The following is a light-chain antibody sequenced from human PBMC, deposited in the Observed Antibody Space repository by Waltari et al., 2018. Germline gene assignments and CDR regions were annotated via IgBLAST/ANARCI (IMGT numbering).Light chain of an antibody. V-gene: IGKV4-1*01. CDR1: QSVLYSSNNKNY. J-gene: IGKJ4*01. CDR2: WAS. Sequence: DIVMTQSPDSLAVSLGERATINCKSSQSVLYSSNNKNYLAWFQQKPGQPPKLLIYWASTRESGVPDRFSGSGSGTDFILTISSLQAEDVAVYYCQQYFSLPLTFGGGTKVEIK. CDR3: QQYFSLPLT.